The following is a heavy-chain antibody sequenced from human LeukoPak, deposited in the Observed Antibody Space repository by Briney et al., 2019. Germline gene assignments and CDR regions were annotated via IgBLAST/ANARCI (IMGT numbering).Heavy chain of an antibody. V-gene: IGHV1-2*02. CDR1: GYTFTVYY. CDR3: WRDLFVYTVDY. CDR2: INTKSGGT. D-gene: IGHD3-16*01. J-gene: IGHJ4*02. Sequence: ASVSVSFTASGYTFTVYYMHGVRQAPGQGGERMGWINTKSGGTNYTQKFQGRVTINRDTASSRAYMELSRLRCGDRAGFYCWRDLFVYTVDYWGQGTLVTVSS.